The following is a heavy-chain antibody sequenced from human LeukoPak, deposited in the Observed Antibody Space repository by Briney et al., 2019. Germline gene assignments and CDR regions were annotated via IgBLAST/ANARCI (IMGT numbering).Heavy chain of an antibody. CDR1: GGTFSGYY. J-gene: IGHJ4*02. D-gene: IGHD3-3*01. Sequence: SETLSLTCAVYGGTFSGYYWSWIRRPPGKGLEWIGEINHSGSTNYNPSLKSRVTISVDTSKNQFSLNLSSVTAADTAVYYCARGRGSDFWSAYQSDYWGQGTLVTVSS. CDR2: INHSGST. CDR3: ARGRGSDFWSAYQSDY. V-gene: IGHV4-34*01.